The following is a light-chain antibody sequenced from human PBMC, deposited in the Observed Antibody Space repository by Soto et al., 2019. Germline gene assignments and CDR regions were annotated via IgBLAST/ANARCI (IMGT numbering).Light chain of an antibody. Sequence: QSVLTQPRSVSGSPGQSGTIFCTGTSSDVGGYDYVSWYQQHPGKVPKLMIYDVRERPSGVPDRVSGSKSGNTASLTISGLQAEDESEYYCCSYAGSYSYVFGTGTTVTVL. CDR2: DVR. V-gene: IGLV2-11*01. CDR3: CSYAGSYSYV. J-gene: IGLJ1*01. CDR1: SSDVGGYDY.